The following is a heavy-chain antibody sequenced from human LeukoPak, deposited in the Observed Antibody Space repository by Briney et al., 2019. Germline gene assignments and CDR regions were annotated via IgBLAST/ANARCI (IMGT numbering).Heavy chain of an antibody. J-gene: IGHJ4*02. CDR1: GFTFSSYA. D-gene: IGHD4-17*01. Sequence: GGSQRLSCAASGFTFSSYAMHWVRQAPGKGLEYVSVISGNGGSTYYANSVIGRFTISRDNSKNTLYLQMGSLRAEDMAVYYCARGATHSDYDSPLDYWGQGTLVTVSS. CDR2: ISGNGGST. V-gene: IGHV3-64*01. CDR3: ARGATHSDYDSPLDY.